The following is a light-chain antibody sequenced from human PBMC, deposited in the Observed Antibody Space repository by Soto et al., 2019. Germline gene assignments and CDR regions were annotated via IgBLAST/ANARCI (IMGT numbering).Light chain of an antibody. J-gene: IGKJ1*01. CDR3: QQYNNWPQP. CDR1: QSVAVN. Sequence: EIVMTQSPATLSVSPGERATLSCSASQSVAVNLAWYQQKPGQAPRHLIYGASTRATGFPARFSGSVSGTEFTRTISRLQCGDFAVYYCQQYNNWPQPVGQGTKVEIK. CDR2: GAS. V-gene: IGKV3-15*01.